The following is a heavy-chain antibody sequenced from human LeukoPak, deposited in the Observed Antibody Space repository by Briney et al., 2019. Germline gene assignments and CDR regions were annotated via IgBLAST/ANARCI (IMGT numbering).Heavy chain of an antibody. J-gene: IGHJ4*02. Sequence: VASVKVSCKVSGYTLTELSMHWVRQAPGQGLEWMGWMNPNSGNTGYAQKFQGRVTMTRNTSISTAYMELSSLRSEDTAVYYCARRGGIYYDSSGYCDYWGQGTLVTVSS. V-gene: IGHV1-8*01. CDR3: ARRGGIYYDSSGYCDY. CDR2: MNPNSGNT. D-gene: IGHD3-22*01. CDR1: GYTLTELS.